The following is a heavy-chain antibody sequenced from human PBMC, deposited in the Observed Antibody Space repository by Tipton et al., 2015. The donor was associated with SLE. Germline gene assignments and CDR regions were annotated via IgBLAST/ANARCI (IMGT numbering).Heavy chain of an antibody. CDR3: ARVSGSYPYYYYYGMDV. Sequence: QLVQSGAEVKKPGASVKVSCKASGYTFSSYDISWVRQAPGQGLEWMGWISAYNGNTNYAQKFQGRVTMTTDTSTNTAYMELRSLRSDDTAVYYCARVSGSYPYYYYYGMDVWGQGTTVTASS. CDR2: ISAYNGNT. D-gene: IGHD1-26*01. V-gene: IGHV1-18*01. CDR1: GYTFSSYD. J-gene: IGHJ6*02.